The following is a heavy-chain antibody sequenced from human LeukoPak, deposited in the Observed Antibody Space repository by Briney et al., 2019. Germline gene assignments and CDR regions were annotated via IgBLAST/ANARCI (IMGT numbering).Heavy chain of an antibody. J-gene: IGHJ4*02. V-gene: IGHV4-30-2*01. Sequence: PSETLSLTCTVSGGSISSGGYYWSWIRQPPGKGLEWIGYIYHSGSTYYNPSLKSRVTISVDRSKNQFSLKLSSVTAADTAVYYCARVHRYYDLDYWGQGTLVTVSS. CDR3: ARVHRYYDLDY. D-gene: IGHD3-22*01. CDR1: GGSISSGGYY. CDR2: IYHSGST.